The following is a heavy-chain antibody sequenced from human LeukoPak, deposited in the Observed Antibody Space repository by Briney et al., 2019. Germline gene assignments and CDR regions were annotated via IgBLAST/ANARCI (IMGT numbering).Heavy chain of an antibody. CDR3: VRVVVVSATLKDWFDP. J-gene: IGHJ5*02. Sequence: SETLSLTCAVSNGSISSTNWWSWVRQSPGKGLEYIGEIYHSGTTNYNPPLKSRVTISLDKSKNHFSLKLTSVTAADTAVYYCVRVVVVSATLKDWFDPWGQGILVTVSS. D-gene: IGHD2-15*01. V-gene: IGHV4-4*02. CDR2: IYHSGTT. CDR1: NGSISSTNW.